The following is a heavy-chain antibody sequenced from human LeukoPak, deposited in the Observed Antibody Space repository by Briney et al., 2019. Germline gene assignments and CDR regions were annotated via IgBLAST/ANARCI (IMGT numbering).Heavy chain of an antibody. CDR2: INPNRGGT. CDR3: ARLLSETDRPAYCGGDCRTD. CDR1: GYTFTGYY. J-gene: IGHJ4*02. D-gene: IGHD2-21*02. V-gene: IGHV1-2*06. Sequence: GASVKVSCKASGYTFTGYYMHWVRQAPGQGREWMGRINPNRGGTNYAQKFQGRVTMTRDTSISTAYMELSRLRSDDTAVYYCARLLSETDRPAYCGGDCRTDWGQGTLVTVSS.